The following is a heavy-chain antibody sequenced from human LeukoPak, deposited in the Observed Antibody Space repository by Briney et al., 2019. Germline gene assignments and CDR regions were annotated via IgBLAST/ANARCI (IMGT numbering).Heavy chain of an antibody. J-gene: IGHJ6*02. Sequence: ASVKVSCKASGYTFTSYGISWVRQAPGQGLEWMGWISAYNGNTNYAQKFQGRVTMTTDTSTSTAYMELRSLRSDDTAVYYCAGDWKPPDYYYGMDVWGQGTTVTVSS. CDR2: ISAYNGNT. D-gene: IGHD1-1*01. CDR1: GYTFTSYG. CDR3: AGDWKPPDYYYGMDV. V-gene: IGHV1-18*01.